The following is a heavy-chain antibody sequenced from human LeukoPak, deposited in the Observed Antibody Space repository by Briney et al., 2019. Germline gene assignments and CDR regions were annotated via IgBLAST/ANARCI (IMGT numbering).Heavy chain of an antibody. D-gene: IGHD3-9*01. CDR1: GFTFSSYG. Sequence: PGRSLRLSCAASGFTFSSYGMHWVRQAPGKGLEWVAVISYDGSNKYYADSVKGRFTISRDNSKNTLYLQMNSLRAEDTAVYYCAKEGGYYDILSNPCYFDYWGQGTLVTVSS. J-gene: IGHJ4*02. CDR3: AKEGGYYDILSNPCYFDY. CDR2: ISYDGSNK. V-gene: IGHV3-30*18.